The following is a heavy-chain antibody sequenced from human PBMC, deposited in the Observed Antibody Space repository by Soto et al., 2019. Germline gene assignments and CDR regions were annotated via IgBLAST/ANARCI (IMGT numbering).Heavy chain of an antibody. CDR2: IIPVIGTP. CDR1: GGTLSTYA. J-gene: IGHJ6*02. D-gene: IGHD3-10*01. V-gene: IGHV1-69*01. Sequence: QVQLVQSGAEVKKPGSSVKVSCKASGGTLSTYAISWVRQAPGQGLQWMGGIIPVIGTPNYAQKFQGRVTITADESTSTAYMELSSLRSEDTAVYYCARGPIVRGVALYGMDVWGQGTTVTVSS. CDR3: ARGPIVRGVALYGMDV.